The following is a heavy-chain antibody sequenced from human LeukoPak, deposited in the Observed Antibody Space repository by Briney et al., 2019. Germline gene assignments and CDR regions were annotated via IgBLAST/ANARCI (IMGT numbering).Heavy chain of an antibody. Sequence: SETLSLTCTVSGGSISSSSYYWGWIRQTPGKGLEWIESIYYSGSTYYNPSLKSRVTISVDTSKNQFSQKLSSVTAADTAVYYCARRHRGYSYGYGDYWGQGTLVTVSS. CDR1: GGSISSSSYY. CDR2: IYYSGST. CDR3: ARRHRGYSYGYGDY. J-gene: IGHJ4*02. D-gene: IGHD5-18*01. V-gene: IGHV4-39*01.